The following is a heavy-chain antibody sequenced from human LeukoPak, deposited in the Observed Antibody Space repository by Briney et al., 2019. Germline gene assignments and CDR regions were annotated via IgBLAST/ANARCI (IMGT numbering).Heavy chain of an antibody. V-gene: IGHV3-74*01. Sequence: GGSLRLSCAASGFTFSNYWMHWVRQAPGKGLVWVSRISSDGSSTSYADSVKGRFTVSRDNAKDTLYLQMNSLRAEDTAVYYCLRMGSSAYTLIWGQGTLVTVSS. CDR1: GFTFSNYW. J-gene: IGHJ4*02. CDR3: LRMGSSAYTLI. D-gene: IGHD3-22*01. CDR2: ISSDGSST.